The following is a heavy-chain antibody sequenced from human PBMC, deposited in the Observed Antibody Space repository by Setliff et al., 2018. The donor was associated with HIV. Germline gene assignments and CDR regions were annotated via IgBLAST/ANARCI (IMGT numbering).Heavy chain of an antibody. Sequence: GSLRLSCTASEFTFGDYAMSWVRQPPGKGLEWVGFIRSKTYGGTTKYAAPVKGRFTISRDDSKNIAYLQMNSLKTEDTAVYYCTRVPINSYYYMDVWGKGTTVTVSS. J-gene: IGHJ6*03. D-gene: IGHD2-21*01. CDR3: TRVPINSYYYMDV. V-gene: IGHV3-49*04. CDR1: EFTFGDYA. CDR2: IRSKTYGGTT.